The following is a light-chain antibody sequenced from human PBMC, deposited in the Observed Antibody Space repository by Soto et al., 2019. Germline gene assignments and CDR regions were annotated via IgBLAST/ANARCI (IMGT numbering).Light chain of an antibody. CDR1: SSDVGGYNY. CDR2: DVS. CDR3: SSYTSSSTYV. Sequence: QSVLTQPASVSGSPGQSIAISCTGTSSDVGGYNYVSWYQHHPGKAPTVMIYDVSNQPSGVSDRFSGSKSGNTASLTISGLQADDEADYYCSSYTSSSTYVFGTGTKVTVL. J-gene: IGLJ1*01. V-gene: IGLV2-14*03.